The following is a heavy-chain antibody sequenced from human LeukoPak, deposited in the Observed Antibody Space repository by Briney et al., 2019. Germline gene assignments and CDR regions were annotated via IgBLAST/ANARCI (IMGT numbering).Heavy chain of an antibody. D-gene: IGHD2-2*01. CDR3: AKGPLRGTAAAIDY. CDR2: ISGGGVTT. Sequence: GGSPRLSCVGSGFTSIAYALTWARQAPGKGLERVSGISGGGVTTYYADSVKGRFTISRDNSKNTLYLQMDSLRTEDTAVYYCAKGPLRGTAAAIDYWGQGTLVTVSS. J-gene: IGHJ4*02. CDR1: GFTSIAYA. V-gene: IGHV3-23*01.